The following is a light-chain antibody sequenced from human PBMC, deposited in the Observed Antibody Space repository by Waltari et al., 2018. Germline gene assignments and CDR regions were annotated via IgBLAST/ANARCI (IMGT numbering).Light chain of an antibody. V-gene: IGLV1-47*01. CDR2: RSN. J-gene: IGLJ1*01. CDR1: NSNIGRNS. CDR3: AAWDDSLSVSYV. Sequence: QSVLTQSPSASGTPGQTVTISCSGTNSNIGRNSVFWYQQLPGTAPKLLIYRSNQRPSVVPDRFSGSKSGTSASLAIRGLRSEDEADYYCAAWDDSLSVSYVFGSGTKVTV.